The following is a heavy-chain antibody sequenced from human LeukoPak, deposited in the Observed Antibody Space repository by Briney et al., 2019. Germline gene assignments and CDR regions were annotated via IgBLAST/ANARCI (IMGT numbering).Heavy chain of an antibody. V-gene: IGHV4-59*01. CDR3: ARDKAHTYGYYFDP. CDR1: GGAISTYY. Sequence: SETLSLTCIVSGGAISTYYWNWIRQSPGQGLEWIGHISYGTTDYNPSLKSRVTISADTSKNQISLTLTSVTADDTAVYYCARDKAHTYGYYFDPWGQGTQVLVSS. J-gene: IGHJ4*02. CDR2: ISYGTT. D-gene: IGHD5-18*01.